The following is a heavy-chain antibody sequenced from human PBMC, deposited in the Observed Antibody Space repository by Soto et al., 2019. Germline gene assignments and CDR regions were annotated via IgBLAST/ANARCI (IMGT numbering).Heavy chain of an antibody. Sequence: EVQLVESGGGLVKPGGSLRLSCAASGFTFSNAWMSWVRQAPGKGLEWVGRIKSKTDGGTTDYAAPVKGRFTISRDDSKNTLYLQMNSLKTEDTAVYSCTTDSLAVAGEGFDYWGQGTLVTVSS. V-gene: IGHV3-15*01. CDR2: IKSKTDGGTT. J-gene: IGHJ4*02. CDR1: GFTFSNAW. CDR3: TTDSLAVAGEGFDY. D-gene: IGHD6-19*01.